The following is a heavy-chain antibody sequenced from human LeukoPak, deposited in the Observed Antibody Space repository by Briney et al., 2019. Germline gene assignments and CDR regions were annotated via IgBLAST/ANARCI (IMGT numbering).Heavy chain of an antibody. V-gene: IGHV3-53*01. CDR2: IYRGGRT. CDR1: RFTVSSNY. J-gene: IGHJ3*02. Sequence: GGSLRLSCAASRFTVSSNYMSWVRQAPGKGLEWVSVIYRGGRTYYADTVQGRFSVSRDNSKNTLYLQMNSLRAEDTAVYYCAIDSSAYYYVGAFDIWGQGTMVTVSS. D-gene: IGHD3-22*01. CDR3: AIDSSAYYYVGAFDI.